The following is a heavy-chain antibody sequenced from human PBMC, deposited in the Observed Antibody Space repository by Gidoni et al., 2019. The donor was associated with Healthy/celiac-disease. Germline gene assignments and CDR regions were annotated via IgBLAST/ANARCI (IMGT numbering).Heavy chain of an antibody. Sequence: GFTFSSYGMHWVRQAPGKGLEWVAVISYDGSNKYYADSVKGRFTISRDNSKNTLYLQMNSLRAEDTAVYYCEKERLPNNGGYSSSWYHYGMDVWGQGTTVTVSS. CDR3: EKERLPNNGGYSSSWYHYGMDV. V-gene: IGHV3-30*18. J-gene: IGHJ6*02. CDR1: GFTFSSYG. CDR2: ISYDGSNK. D-gene: IGHD6-13*01.